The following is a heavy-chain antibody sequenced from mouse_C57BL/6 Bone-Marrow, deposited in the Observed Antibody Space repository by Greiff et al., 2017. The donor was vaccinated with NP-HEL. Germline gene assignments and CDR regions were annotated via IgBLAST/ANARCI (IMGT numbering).Heavy chain of an antibody. CDR1: GYTFTSYW. Sequence: QVQLQQPGAELVKPGASVKLSCKASGYTFTSYWMHWVKQRPGQGLEWIGMIHPNSGSTNYNEKFKSKATLTVDKSSSTAYMQLSSLTSEDSAVYYCARYGTTPYYYAMDYWGQGTSVTVSS. D-gene: IGHD1-1*01. CDR2: IHPNSGST. V-gene: IGHV1-64*01. J-gene: IGHJ4*01. CDR3: ARYGTTPYYYAMDY.